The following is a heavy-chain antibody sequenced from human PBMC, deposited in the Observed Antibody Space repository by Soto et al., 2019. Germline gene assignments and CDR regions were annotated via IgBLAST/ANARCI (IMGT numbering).Heavy chain of an antibody. CDR1: GYSFASDW. CDR2: IYPGDSDT. V-gene: IGHV5-51*01. J-gene: IGHJ6*02. Sequence: GESLKSSCQGSGYSFASDWIGWVRQMPGKDLEWMGIIYPGDSDTRYSPSFQGQVTISADKSLRTAYLQWTSLKASDTALYYCARTRSFTLGFYYDGMDVWGQGTTVTVSS. D-gene: IGHD6-6*01. CDR3: ARTRSFTLGFYYDGMDV.